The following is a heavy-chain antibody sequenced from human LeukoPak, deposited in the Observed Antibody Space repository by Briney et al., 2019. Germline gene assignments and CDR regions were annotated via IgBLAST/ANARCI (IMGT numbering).Heavy chain of an antibody. CDR2: ISSGGDTT. CDR3: ARAYPHPRSPKFFDD. D-gene: IGHD2-21*01. CDR1: GFTFNTYN. Sequence: PGGSLRLSCAASGFTFNTYNMKWVRQAPGKGLEWVSCISSGGDTTYSADSVKGRFIISRDNAKNSLFLQMNSLRDEDTAVYFCARAYPHPRSPKFFDDWGQGTLVTVSS. V-gene: IGHV3-48*02. J-gene: IGHJ4*02.